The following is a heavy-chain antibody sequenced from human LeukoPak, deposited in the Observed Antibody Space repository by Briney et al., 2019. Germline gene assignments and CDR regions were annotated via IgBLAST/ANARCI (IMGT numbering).Heavy chain of an antibody. Sequence: PSETLSLTCTVTGCSISSYYWSWIRQPPGKGLEWIGYIYYSGSTNYNPSLKSRVTISVDTSKNQFSLRLSSVTAADTAIYYCARRGYSSGWYYFDYWGQGTLVTVSS. CDR1: GCSISSYY. V-gene: IGHV4-59*08. CDR3: ARRGYSSGWYYFDY. CDR2: IYYSGST. J-gene: IGHJ4*02. D-gene: IGHD6-19*01.